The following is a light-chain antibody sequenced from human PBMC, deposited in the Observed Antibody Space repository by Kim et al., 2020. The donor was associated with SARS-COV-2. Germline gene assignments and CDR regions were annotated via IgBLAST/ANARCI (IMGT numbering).Light chain of an antibody. CDR2: DAS. V-gene: IGKV3-20*01. CDR1: QTVSSSS. CDR3: QQYGSSPRT. J-gene: IGKJ2*01. Sequence: SPGERATPSCRASQTVSSSSLAWYQHKPGQAPRLLIYDASSRATGIPDRFSGSGSGTDFTLTISRLEPEDFAVYYCQQYGSSPRTFGQGTKLEI.